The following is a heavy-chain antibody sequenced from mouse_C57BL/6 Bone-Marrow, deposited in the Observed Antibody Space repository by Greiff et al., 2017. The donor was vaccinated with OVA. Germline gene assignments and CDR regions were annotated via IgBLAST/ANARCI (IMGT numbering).Heavy chain of an antibody. J-gene: IGHJ4*01. Sequence: VQVVESGGGLVQPGGSMKLSCVASGFTFSNYWMNWVRPSPEKGLEWVAQIRLKSDNYATHYAESVKGRFTISRDDSKSSVYLQMNNLRAEDTGIYYCTGGGGYYGRAMDYWGQGTSVTVSS. V-gene: IGHV6-3*01. CDR1: GFTFSNYW. D-gene: IGHD2-3*01. CDR2: IRLKSDNYAT. CDR3: TGGGGYYGRAMDY.